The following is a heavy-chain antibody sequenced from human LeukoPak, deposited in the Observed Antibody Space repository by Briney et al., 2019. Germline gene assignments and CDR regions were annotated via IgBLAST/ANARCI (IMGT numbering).Heavy chain of an antibody. CDR1: GGPISSTSYY. J-gene: IGHJ4*02. V-gene: IGHV4-39*01. Sequence: SETLSLTCTVSGGPISSTSYYWGWIRQPPGKGLEWIGSIYYIGTTYYNPSLKSRVTISVDTSKNQFSLKLSSVTAADTAMYYCVTDSSSSADYWGQGTLVTVSS. D-gene: IGHD6-6*01. CDR3: VTDSSSSADY. CDR2: IYYIGTT.